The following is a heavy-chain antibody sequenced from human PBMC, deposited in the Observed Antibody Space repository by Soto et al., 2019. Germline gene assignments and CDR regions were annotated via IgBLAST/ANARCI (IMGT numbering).Heavy chain of an antibody. CDR1: GGSISSSNW. D-gene: IGHD6-13*01. J-gene: IGHJ4*02. CDR3: ARISYIAASGLLDY. CDR2: ISHSGST. V-gene: IGHV4-4*02. Sequence: QVQLQELGPGLVKPSGTLSLTCAVSGGSISSSNWWSWVRQSPGKGLEWIGEISHSGSTNYNPSLKSRVTISVDKSRNQFSLKLNSVTAADTAVYYCARISYIAASGLLDYWGQGTLVTVSS.